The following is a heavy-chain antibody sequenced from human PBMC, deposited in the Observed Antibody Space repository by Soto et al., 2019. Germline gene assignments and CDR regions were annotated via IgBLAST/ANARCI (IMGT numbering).Heavy chain of an antibody. J-gene: IGHJ4*02. CDR2: IYHSGIT. V-gene: IGHV4-61*01. Sequence: QVQMQESGPGLVKPSETLSLTCTVSGASVSSGNHYWSWIRQPPGKGLEWIGYIYHSGITNYNPSLKSRVTISADTSRNQFSRKVSSVTAADTAVYYCARGWDANSWGQGTLVTVSS. D-gene: IGHD6-19*01. CDR1: GASVSSGNHY. CDR3: ARGWDANS.